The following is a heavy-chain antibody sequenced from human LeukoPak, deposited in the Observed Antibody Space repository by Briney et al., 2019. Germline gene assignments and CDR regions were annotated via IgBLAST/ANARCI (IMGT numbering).Heavy chain of an antibody. J-gene: IGHJ4*02. Sequence: PGGSLRLSCATSGFTFSNFAMHWVRQAPGKGLEWVAVISYDGSNKYYADSVKGRFTISRDNSKNTLYLQMNSLRAEDTAVYYCASTSGLPLWGQGTLVTVSS. CDR3: ASTSGLPL. D-gene: IGHD1-26*01. CDR1: GFTFSNFA. CDR2: ISYDGSNK. V-gene: IGHV3-30*04.